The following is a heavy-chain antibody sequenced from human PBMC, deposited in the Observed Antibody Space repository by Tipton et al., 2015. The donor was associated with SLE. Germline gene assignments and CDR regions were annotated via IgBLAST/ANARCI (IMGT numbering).Heavy chain of an antibody. V-gene: IGHV3-48*03. Sequence: SLRLSCAASGFTFSSYEMNWVRQAPGKGLEWVSYISSSGSTIYYADSVKGRFTISRDNAKNSLYLQMNSLRAEDTAVYYCARLEYYYDSSGYYPHYYYYYMDVWGKGTTVTVSS. D-gene: IGHD3-22*01. CDR1: GFTFSSYE. CDR2: ISSSGSTI. J-gene: IGHJ6*03. CDR3: ARLEYYYDSSGYYPHYYYYYMDV.